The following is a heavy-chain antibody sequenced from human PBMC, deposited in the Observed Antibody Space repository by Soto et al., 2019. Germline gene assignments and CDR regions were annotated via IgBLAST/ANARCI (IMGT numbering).Heavy chain of an antibody. CDR2: IIPIFGTA. Sequence: QVQLVQSGAEVKKPGSSVKVSCKASGGTCSSYAISWVRQAPGQGLEWMGGIIPIFGTANYAQKFQVRVTITADESTSTAYMELSSLRSEDTAVYYCAREGPDYGDYAAFDIWGQGTMVTVSS. CDR1: GGTCSSYA. J-gene: IGHJ3*02. D-gene: IGHD4-17*01. CDR3: AREGPDYGDYAAFDI. V-gene: IGHV1-69*01.